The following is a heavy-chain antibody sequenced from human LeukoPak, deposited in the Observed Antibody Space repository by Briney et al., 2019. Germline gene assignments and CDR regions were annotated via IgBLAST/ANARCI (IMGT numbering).Heavy chain of an antibody. V-gene: IGHV5-10-1*01. J-gene: IGHJ4*02. CDR1: GSIFTSYW. CDR2: IDPSDSYT. D-gene: IGHD3-9*01. CDR3: AATYYDILTGRRKDYYFDY. Sequence: GASLLISCKGSGSIFTSYWISWVRQLPGKGLEWMGRIDPSDSYTNYSPSFQGHVTISADKSISTAYLQWSSLKASDTAMYYCAATYYDILTGRRKDYYFDYWGQGTLVTVSS.